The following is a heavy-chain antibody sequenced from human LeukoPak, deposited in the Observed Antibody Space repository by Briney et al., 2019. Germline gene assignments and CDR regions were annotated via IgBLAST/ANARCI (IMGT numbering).Heavy chain of an antibody. Sequence: SVKVSCKASGGTFSSYAISWVRQAPGQGLEWMGGIIPILGTANYAQKFQGRVTITADESTSTAYMELSSLRSEDTAVYYCAREGERSSGSYFYYWGQGTLVTVSS. CDR2: IIPILGTA. D-gene: IGHD1-26*01. CDR3: AREGERSSGSYFYY. V-gene: IGHV1-69*13. CDR1: GGTFSSYA. J-gene: IGHJ4*02.